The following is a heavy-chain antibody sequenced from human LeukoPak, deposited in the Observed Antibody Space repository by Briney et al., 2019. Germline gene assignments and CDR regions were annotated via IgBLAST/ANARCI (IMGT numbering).Heavy chain of an antibody. Sequence: ASVKVSCKASGYTFTGYYMHWVRRAPGQGLEWMGRINPNSGGTNYAQKFQGRVTMTRDTSISTAYMELSRLRSDDTAVYYCARDRRDCSGGSCYSLNDYWGQGTLVTVSS. CDR1: GYTFTGYY. CDR2: INPNSGGT. D-gene: IGHD2-15*01. V-gene: IGHV1-2*06. J-gene: IGHJ4*02. CDR3: ARDRRDCSGGSCYSLNDY.